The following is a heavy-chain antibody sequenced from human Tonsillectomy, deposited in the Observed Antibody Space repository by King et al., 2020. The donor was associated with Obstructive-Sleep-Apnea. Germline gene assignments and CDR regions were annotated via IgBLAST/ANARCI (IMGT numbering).Heavy chain of an antibody. J-gene: IGHJ5*02. D-gene: IGHD6-13*01. Sequence: VQLQQWGAGPLKPSETLSLTCAVYGGSFSDYYWSWIRQPPGKGLEWIGEINHSGSTNYNPSLKSRVTISADTSNNQFSLKLSSVTAADTAVYYCARGSGAAAVNWFDPWGQGTLVTVSS. CDR3: ARGSGAAAVNWFDP. CDR1: GGSFSDYY. V-gene: IGHV4-34*01. CDR2: INHSGST.